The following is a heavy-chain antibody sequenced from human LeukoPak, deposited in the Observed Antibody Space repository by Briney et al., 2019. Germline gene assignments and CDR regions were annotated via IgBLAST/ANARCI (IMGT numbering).Heavy chain of an antibody. Sequence: GESLKISCKGSGYSFTSYWIGWVRQMPGKGLEWMGIIYPGDSDTRYSPSFQGQVPISADKSISTAYLQWSSLKASDTAMYYCAGRQVVPAAISHWYFDLWGRGTLVTVSS. D-gene: IGHD2-2*01. V-gene: IGHV5-51*01. J-gene: IGHJ2*01. CDR1: GYSFTSYW. CDR3: AGRQVVPAAISHWYFDL. CDR2: IYPGDSDT.